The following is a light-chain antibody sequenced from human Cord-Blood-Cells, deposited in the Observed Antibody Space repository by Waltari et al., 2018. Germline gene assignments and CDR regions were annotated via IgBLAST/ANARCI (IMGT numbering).Light chain of an antibody. J-gene: IGLJ1*01. CDR1: SSDDGGYNY. Sequence: QPALTQPRSVSGSPGQSLTISCTGTSSDDGGYNYVPWYHQHPGKAPKLMIYDVSKRPSGVPDRFSVSKSGDTASLTISGLQAEDEADYYCCSYAGSYTYVFGTGTKVTVL. CDR3: CSYAGSYTYV. V-gene: IGLV2-11*01. CDR2: DVS.